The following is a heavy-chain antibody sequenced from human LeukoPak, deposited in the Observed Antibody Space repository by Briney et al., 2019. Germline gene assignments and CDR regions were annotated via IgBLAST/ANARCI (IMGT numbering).Heavy chain of an antibody. CDR2: ISSSGSTI. Sequence: PGGSLRLPCAASGFTFSSYEMNWVRQAPGKGLEWVSYISSSGSTIYYADSVKGRFTISRDNAKNSLYLRMNSLRAEDTAVYYCARTPVVRGVTLDYYYYMDVWGKGTTVTISS. D-gene: IGHD3-10*01. J-gene: IGHJ6*03. CDR1: GFTFSSYE. V-gene: IGHV3-48*03. CDR3: ARTPVVRGVTLDYYYYMDV.